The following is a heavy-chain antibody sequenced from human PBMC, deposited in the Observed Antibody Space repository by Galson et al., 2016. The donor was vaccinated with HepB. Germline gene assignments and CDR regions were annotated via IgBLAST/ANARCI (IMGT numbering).Heavy chain of an antibody. J-gene: IGHJ6*02. CDR2: INPNTGDT. Sequence: SVKVSCKASGYTFTGYYMHWVRQAPGQGLEWMGWINPNTGDTNYGQKFQGWVTMTRDTSINTAYMELSRLKSDDTAVYYCAREGGYSSSSGYFYYGMDVWAKGPRSPSP. CDR3: AREGGYSSSSGYFYYGMDV. CDR1: GYTFTGYY. V-gene: IGHV1-2*04. D-gene: IGHD6-13*01.